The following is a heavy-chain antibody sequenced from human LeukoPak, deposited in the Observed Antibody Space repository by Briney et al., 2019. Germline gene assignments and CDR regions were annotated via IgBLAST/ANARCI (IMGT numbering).Heavy chain of an antibody. CDR2: IYYSGST. V-gene: IGHV4-59*01. CDR3: ARVPLDQASWSYYLAY. J-gene: IGHJ4*02. D-gene: IGHD3-10*01. CDR1: GGYISSDY. Sequence: SETLSLTCTDSGGYISSDYWSWIWQPPGKRLEWIGYIYYSGSTHYNPSLKSRVTISVDTPKNQFSLRLSSVTAADTAVYYCARVPLDQASWSYYLAYWGQGTLVTVSA.